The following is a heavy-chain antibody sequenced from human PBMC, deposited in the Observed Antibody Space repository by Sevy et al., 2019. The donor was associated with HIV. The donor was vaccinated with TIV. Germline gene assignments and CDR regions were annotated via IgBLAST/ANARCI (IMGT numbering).Heavy chain of an antibody. Sequence: GGSLRLSCVGSGITFSYYSMNWVRQAPGKGLEWVSSISSSSSNIYYADSLKGRFTISRNNAKKSLYLQMNSLRAEGTAVYYCARDRDGSGSSGGYGMDVWGQVTTVTVSS. D-gene: IGHD3-10*01. CDR1: GITFSYYS. J-gene: IGHJ6*02. CDR3: ARDRDGSGSSGGYGMDV. CDR2: ISSSSSNI. V-gene: IGHV3-21*01.